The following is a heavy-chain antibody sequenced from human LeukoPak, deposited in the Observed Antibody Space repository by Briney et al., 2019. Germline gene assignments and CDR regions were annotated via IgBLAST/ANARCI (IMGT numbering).Heavy chain of an antibody. CDR1: GYNFTCYW. Sequence: GESLKISCKGSGYNFTCYWIGWVRQMPGKGLEWMGIIYPGDSDTRYSPSFQGQVTISADKSISTAYLQWSSLKASDTAMYYCARIEQAIFGVARGAFDIWGQGTMVTVSS. CDR2: IYPGDSDT. CDR3: ARIEQAIFGVARGAFDI. J-gene: IGHJ3*02. V-gene: IGHV5-51*01. D-gene: IGHD3-3*01.